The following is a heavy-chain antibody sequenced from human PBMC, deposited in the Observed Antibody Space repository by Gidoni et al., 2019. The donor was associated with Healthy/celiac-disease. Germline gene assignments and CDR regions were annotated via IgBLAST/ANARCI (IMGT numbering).Heavy chain of an antibody. V-gene: IGHV3-30*18. CDR2: ISYDGSNK. CDR3: AKDYGSGSYFHFDY. J-gene: IGHJ4*02. D-gene: IGHD3-10*01. CDR1: GFNFSSYG. Sequence: QVQLVESGGGVVQPGRSLRLLCAASGFNFSSYGMNWVCQAPGKGLEWVAVISYDGSNKYYADSVKGRFTISRDNSKNTLYLQMNSLRAEDTAVYYCAKDYGSGSYFHFDYWGQGTLVTVSS.